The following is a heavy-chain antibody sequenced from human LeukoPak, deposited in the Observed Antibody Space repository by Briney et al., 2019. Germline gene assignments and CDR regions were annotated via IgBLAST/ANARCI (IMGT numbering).Heavy chain of an antibody. J-gene: IGHJ5*02. Sequence: PSETLSLTCTVSGGSISSSSYYWGWIRQPPGKGLEWIGSIYYSGSTYYNPSLKSRVTISVDTSKNQFSLKLSSVTAADTAVYYCARLGIVVRAFDPWGQGTLVTVSS. CDR3: ARLGIVVRAFDP. V-gene: IGHV4-39*01. D-gene: IGHD2-2*01. CDR1: GGSISSSSYY. CDR2: IYYSGST.